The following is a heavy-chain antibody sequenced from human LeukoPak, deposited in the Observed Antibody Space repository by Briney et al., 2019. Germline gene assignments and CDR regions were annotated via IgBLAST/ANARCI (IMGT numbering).Heavy chain of an antibody. J-gene: IGHJ5*02. CDR3: ARFFRGLGDWFDP. V-gene: IGHV4-39*07. CDR1: GYSISSSSYY. CDR2: IYYSGST. Sequence: PSETLSLTCTVSGYSISSSSYYWGWIRQPPGKGLGWIGSIYYSGSTYYNPSLKSRVTISVDTSKNQFSLKLSSVTAADTAVYYCARFFRGLGDWFDPWGQGTLVTVSS. D-gene: IGHD3-3*01.